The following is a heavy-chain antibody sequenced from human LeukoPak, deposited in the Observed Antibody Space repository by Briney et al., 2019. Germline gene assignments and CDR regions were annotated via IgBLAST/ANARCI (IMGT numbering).Heavy chain of an antibody. D-gene: IGHD2/OR15-2a*01. CDR3: ARDVSFRFFDH. CDR2: ISSSSGTI. J-gene: IGHJ4*02. CDR1: GFTFSSYW. V-gene: IGHV3-48*01. Sequence: GGSLRLSCAASGFTFSSYWMHWVRQAPGKGLEWVSYISSSSGTIYYADSVKGRFTISRDNANNSLYLQMNSPRAEDTAVYYCARDVSFRFFDHWGQATLVTVSS.